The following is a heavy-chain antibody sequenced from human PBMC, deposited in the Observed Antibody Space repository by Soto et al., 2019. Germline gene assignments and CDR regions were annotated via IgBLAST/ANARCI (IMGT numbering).Heavy chain of an antibody. CDR3: ARDRRGSGWYDYFDY. CDR2: IWYDGSNE. D-gene: IGHD6-19*01. CDR1: GFTFSSYG. Sequence: QVQLVESGGGVVQPGRSLRLSCAASGFTFSSYGMHWVRQAQGKGLEWVAAIWYDGSNENYADSVKGRFTISRDNSKNTLYLQMSSLRAEDTALYYCARDRRGSGWYDYFDYWGQVTLVTVSS. V-gene: IGHV3-33*01. J-gene: IGHJ4*02.